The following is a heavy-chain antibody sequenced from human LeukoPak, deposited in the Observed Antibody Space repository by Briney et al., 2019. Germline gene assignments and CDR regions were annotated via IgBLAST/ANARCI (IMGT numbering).Heavy chain of an antibody. J-gene: IGHJ5*02. D-gene: IGHD2-2*01. CDR2: ISYDGSNK. Sequence: GGSLRLSCAASGFTFSSYGMHWVRQAPGKGLEWVAVISYDGSNKYYADSMKGRFTISRDNSKNTLYLQMNSLRAEDTAVYYCAKDKEYQLLNWFDPWGQGTLVTVSS. CDR1: GFTFSSYG. V-gene: IGHV3-30*18. CDR3: AKDKEYQLLNWFDP.